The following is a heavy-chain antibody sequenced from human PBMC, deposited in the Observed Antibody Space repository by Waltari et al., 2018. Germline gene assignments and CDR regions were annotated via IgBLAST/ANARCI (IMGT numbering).Heavy chain of an antibody. CDR3: ARDGYSYGLGTFDI. Sequence: EVQLVESGGGLVQPGGSLRHSCAASRFTFSYTWKPRVRQAPGKGRGWVSRISSDGSSTSYADSVKGRFTISRDNAKNTLYLQMNSLRAEDTAVYYCARDGYSYGLGTFDIWGQGTMVTVSS. CDR1: RFTFSYTW. V-gene: IGHV3-74*01. CDR2: ISSDGSST. J-gene: IGHJ3*02. D-gene: IGHD5-18*01.